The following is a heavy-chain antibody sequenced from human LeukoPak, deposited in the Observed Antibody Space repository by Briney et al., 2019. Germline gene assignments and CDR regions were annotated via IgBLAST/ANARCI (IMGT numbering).Heavy chain of an antibody. V-gene: IGHV1-18*01. J-gene: IGHJ3*02. CDR1: GYTFTSYG. D-gene: IGHD2-15*01. Sequence: ASVKVSCKASGYTFTSYGISWVRQAPGQGLEWMGWISAYNGNTNYAQKLQGRVTMTTDTSTSTAYMELRSLRSEDTAVYYCARGYCSGGSCYLDAFDIWGQGTMVTVSS. CDR3: ARGYCSGGSCYLDAFDI. CDR2: ISAYNGNT.